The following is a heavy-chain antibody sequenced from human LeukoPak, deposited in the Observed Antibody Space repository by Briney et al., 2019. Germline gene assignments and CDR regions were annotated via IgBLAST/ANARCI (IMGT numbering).Heavy chain of an antibody. J-gene: IGHJ4*02. CDR3: ARAGADYGDYAFDY. V-gene: IGHV4-4*02. CDR1: GGSISSSNW. Sequence: SETLSLTCAVSGGSISSSNWWSWVRPPPGKGLEWIGEIYHSGSTNYNPSLKSRVTISVDKSKNQFSLKLSSVTAADTAVYYCARAGADYGDYAFDYWGQGTLVTVSS. CDR2: IYHSGST. D-gene: IGHD4-17*01.